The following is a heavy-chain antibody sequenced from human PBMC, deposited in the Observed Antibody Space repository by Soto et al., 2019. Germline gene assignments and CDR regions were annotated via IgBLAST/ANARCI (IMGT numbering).Heavy chain of an antibody. CDR3: ARGRGYSYGPYYFDY. J-gene: IGHJ4*02. V-gene: IGHV4-31*03. Sequence: QVPLQESGPGLVKPSQTLSLTCTVSGGSINSEGYYWSWFRQLPGKGLEWIGDIYYSGTTYHNPSLRSRLTISGDASKNQFSLKLSSVTAADTALYYCARGRGYSYGPYYFDYWGQGTLVTVSS. CDR1: GGSINSEGYY. D-gene: IGHD5-18*01. CDR2: IYYSGTT.